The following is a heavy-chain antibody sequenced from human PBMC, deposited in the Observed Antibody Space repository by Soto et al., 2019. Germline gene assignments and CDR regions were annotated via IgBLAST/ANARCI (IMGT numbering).Heavy chain of an antibody. V-gene: IGHV1-2*04. D-gene: IGHD3-16*01. Sequence: QVQLVQSGAEVKKPGASVKVSCKASGYTFTGYYMHLVRQAPGQGLEWMGWINPNSSGTHYAQKVQGWVTMTRDTSISAASMELSRLRSDDTAVYYCARGGALMITFGGVIDWGQGTLVTVSS. CDR2: INPNSSGT. J-gene: IGHJ4*02. CDR1: GYTFTGYY. CDR3: ARGGALMITFGGVID.